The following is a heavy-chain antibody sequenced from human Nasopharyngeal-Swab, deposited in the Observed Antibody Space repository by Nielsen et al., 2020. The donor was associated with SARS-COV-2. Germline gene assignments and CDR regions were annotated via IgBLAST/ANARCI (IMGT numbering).Heavy chain of an antibody. Sequence: GESLKISCAASGFTFSSYSMNWVRQAPGKGLEWVSSISSSSSYIYYADSVKGRFTISRDNAKNSLYLQMNSLRAEDTAVYYSARSGELRFLEWLNTRPDYWGQGTLVTVSS. CDR2: ISSSSSYI. CDR1: GFTFSSYS. CDR3: ARSGELRFLEWLNTRPDY. D-gene: IGHD3-3*01. J-gene: IGHJ4*02. V-gene: IGHV3-21*01.